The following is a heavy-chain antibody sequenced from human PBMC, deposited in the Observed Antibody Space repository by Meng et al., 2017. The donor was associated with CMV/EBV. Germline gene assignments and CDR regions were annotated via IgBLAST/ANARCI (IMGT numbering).Heavy chain of an antibody. CDR2: INPSGGST. CDR3: AEGDYGDAQV. J-gene: IGHJ4*02. D-gene: IGHD4-17*01. CDR1: GYTFTSYY. V-gene: IGHV1-46*01. Sequence: QVQLVQSGAEVKKPGDPWKVSCKASGYTFTSYYMHWVRQAPGQGLEWMGIINPSGGSTSYAQKFQGRVTMTRDTSTSTVYMELSSLRSEDTAVYYCAEGDYGDAQVWGQGTLVTVSS.